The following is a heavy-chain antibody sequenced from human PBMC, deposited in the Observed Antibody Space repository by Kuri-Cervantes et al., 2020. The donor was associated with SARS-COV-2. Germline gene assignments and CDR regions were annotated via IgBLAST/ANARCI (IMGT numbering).Heavy chain of an antibody. J-gene: IGHJ6*02. Sequence: GGSLRLSCTASGFNFSRTDMNWVRQAPGKGLEWVSYISSSSSTIYYADSVKGRFTISRDNAKNSLYLQMNSLRAEDTAVYYCARDWAGYCSSTSCYSYYYYGMDVWGQGTTVTVSS. D-gene: IGHD2-2*02. CDR1: GFNFSRTD. CDR3: ARDWAGYCSSTSCYSYYYYGMDV. CDR2: ISSSSSTI. V-gene: IGHV3-48*01.